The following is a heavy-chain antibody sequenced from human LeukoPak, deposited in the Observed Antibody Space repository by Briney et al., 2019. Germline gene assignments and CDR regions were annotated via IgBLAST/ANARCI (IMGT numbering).Heavy chain of an antibody. CDR2: ISSSGSTI. V-gene: IGHV3-48*03. CDR1: GFTFSSYE. D-gene: IGHD1-14*01. Sequence: GGSLRLSCAASGFTFSSYEMNWVRQAPGKGLEWVSYISSSGSTIYYADSVKGRFTISRDNSKNTLYLQMNSLRTEDTAVYYCAKGTAPLPGYWGQGTLVTVSS. J-gene: IGHJ4*02. CDR3: AKGTAPLPGY.